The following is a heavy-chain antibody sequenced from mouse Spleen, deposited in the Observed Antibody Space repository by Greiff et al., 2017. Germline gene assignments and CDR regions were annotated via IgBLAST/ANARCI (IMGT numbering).Heavy chain of an antibody. CDR3: ARSNWDVLDY. CDR2: INPGSGGT. CDR1: GYAFTNYL. D-gene: IGHD4-1*01. Sequence: QVQLQQSGAELVRPGTSVKVSCKASGYAFTNYLIEWVKQRPGQGLEWIGVINPGSGGTNYNEKFKGKATLTADKSSSTAYMQLSSMTSEDSAVYFCARSNWDVLDYWGQGTTLTVSS. V-gene: IGHV1-54*01. J-gene: IGHJ2*01.